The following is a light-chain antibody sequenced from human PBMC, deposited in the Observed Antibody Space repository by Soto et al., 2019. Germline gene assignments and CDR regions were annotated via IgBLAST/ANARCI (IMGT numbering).Light chain of an antibody. CDR1: SSDVGGYNY. J-gene: IGLJ1*01. Sequence: QSALTQPASLYGSPGQSITISCTGTSSDVGGYNYVSWYQQHPGKAPKLMIYDVSTRPSGVSNRFSGSKSGNTASLTISGLQAEDEADYYCSSYRASSTTHYVFGTGTKLTVL. CDR2: DVS. CDR3: SSYRASSTTHYV. V-gene: IGLV2-14*03.